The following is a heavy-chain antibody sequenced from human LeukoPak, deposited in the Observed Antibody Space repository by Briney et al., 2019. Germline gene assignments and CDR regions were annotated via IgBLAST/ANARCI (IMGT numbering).Heavy chain of an antibody. CDR2: IFHSGSK. Sequence: SETLSLTCAVSGGSISSSTWWTWVRLPPGKGLEWIGEIFHSGSKNLNPSLKSRLIMSVDESKHEFSLKLTSVTAADTAVYYCASGGLVSRYLDHWGQGALVTVSS. CDR1: GGSISSSTW. D-gene: IGHD3-9*01. J-gene: IGHJ4*02. V-gene: IGHV4-4*02. CDR3: ASGGLVSRYLDH.